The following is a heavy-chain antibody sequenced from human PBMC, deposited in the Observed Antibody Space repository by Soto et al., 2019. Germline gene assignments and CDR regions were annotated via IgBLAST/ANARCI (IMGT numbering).Heavy chain of an antibody. J-gene: IGHJ4*02. CDR2: INHSGST. CDR1: GGSFSGYY. Sequence: SETLSLTCAVYGGSFSGYYWSWIRQPPGKGLGWIGEINHSGSTNYNPSLKSRVTISVDTSKNQFSLKLSSVTAADTAVYYCARRLRWTTFDYWGQGTLVTSPQ. D-gene: IGHD4-17*01. CDR3: ARRLRWTTFDY. V-gene: IGHV4-34*01.